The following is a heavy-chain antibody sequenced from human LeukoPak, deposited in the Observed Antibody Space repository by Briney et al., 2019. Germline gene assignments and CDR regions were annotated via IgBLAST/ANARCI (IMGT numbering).Heavy chain of an antibody. J-gene: IGHJ4*02. CDR1: GFTFSSYA. V-gene: IGHV3-23*01. Sequence: HTGGSLRLSCAAPGFTFSSYAMSWVRQAPGKGLEWVSAISGSGGSTYYADSVKGRFTISRDNSKNTLYLQMNSLRAEDTAVYYCAKEVLLWFGELLSPPCLEYWGQGTLVTVSS. D-gene: IGHD3-10*01. CDR2: ISGSGGST. CDR3: AKEVLLWFGELLSPPCLEY.